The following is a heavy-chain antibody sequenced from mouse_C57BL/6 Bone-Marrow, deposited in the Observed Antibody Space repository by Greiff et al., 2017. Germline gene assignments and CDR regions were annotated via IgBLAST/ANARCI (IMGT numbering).Heavy chain of an antibody. CDR2: IDPSDSYT. V-gene: IGHV1-69*01. CDR3: ASGYYGSRYYFDY. Sequence: QVQLQQPGAELVMPGASVKLSCKASGYTFTSYWMHWVKQRPGQGLEWIGEIDPSDSYTNYNQKFKGKSTLTVDKSSSTAYMQLSSLTSEDSAVYYCASGYYGSRYYFDYWGQGTTLTVSS. D-gene: IGHD1-1*01. CDR1: GYTFTSYW. J-gene: IGHJ2*01.